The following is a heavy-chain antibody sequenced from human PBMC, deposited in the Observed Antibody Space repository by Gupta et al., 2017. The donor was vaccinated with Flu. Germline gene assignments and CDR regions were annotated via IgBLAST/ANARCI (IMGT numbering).Heavy chain of an antibody. J-gene: IGHJ4*02. CDR3: AKGRGYSYGYLDY. CDR1: GFTFDDYT. V-gene: IGHV3-43*01. Sequence: EVQLVESGGVVVQPGGSLRLSCAASGFTFDDYTMHWVRQAPGKGLEWVSLISWDGGSTYYADSVKGRFTISRDNRKNSLYLQMNSLRTEDTALYYCAKGRGYSYGYLDYWGQGTLVTVSS. CDR2: ISWDGGST. D-gene: IGHD5-18*01.